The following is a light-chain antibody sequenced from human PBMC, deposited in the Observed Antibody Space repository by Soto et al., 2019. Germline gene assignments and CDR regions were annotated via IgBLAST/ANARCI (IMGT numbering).Light chain of an antibody. CDR3: QQSHSTPRT. J-gene: IGKJ1*01. Sequence: DIPMTQSPFSLSASVGDRVTITCRTSQSISRYLNWYQHKPGKAPKLLIYAASSLQSGVPSRFSGSGSGTDFTLTISSLQPEDFATYYCQQSHSTPRTFGQGTKVEIK. CDR2: AAS. V-gene: IGKV1-39*01. CDR1: QSISRY.